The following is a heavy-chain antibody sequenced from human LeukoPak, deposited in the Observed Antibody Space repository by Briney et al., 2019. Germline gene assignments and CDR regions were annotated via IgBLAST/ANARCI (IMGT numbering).Heavy chain of an antibody. Sequence: SEALSLTCTVSGGSISSSSYYWGWIRQPPGKGLEWIGIIYYSGSTYYNPSLKSRLTISVDTSKNQFSLKLSSVTATDTAVYYCARRGYCSSTSCYEYWFDPWGQGTLVTVSS. J-gene: IGHJ5*02. CDR1: GGSISSSSYY. V-gene: IGHV4-39*01. CDR2: IYYSGST. D-gene: IGHD2-2*01. CDR3: ARRGYCSSTSCYEYWFDP.